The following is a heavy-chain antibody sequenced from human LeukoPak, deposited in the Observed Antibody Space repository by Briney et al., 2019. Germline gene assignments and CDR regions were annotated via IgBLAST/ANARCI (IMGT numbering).Heavy chain of an antibody. CDR1: GFTFDDYA. Sequence: PGGSLRLSCAASGFTFDDYAMHWVRQAPGKGLEWVSGISWNSGSIGYADSVKGRFTISRDNAKNSLYLQMNSLRAEDTALYYCANRNIDYWGQGTLVTVSS. V-gene: IGHV3-9*01. D-gene: IGHD3-9*01. CDR2: ISWNSGSI. J-gene: IGHJ4*02. CDR3: ANRNIDY.